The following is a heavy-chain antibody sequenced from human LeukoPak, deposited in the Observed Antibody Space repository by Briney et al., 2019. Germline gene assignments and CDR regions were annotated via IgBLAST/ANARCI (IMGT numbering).Heavy chain of an antibody. CDR1: GGSISSDY. CDR3: ATRGY. CDR2: IYNSGSN. Sequence: SETLSLTCTVSGGSISSDYWQWIRQPPGKGLEWIGYIYNSGSNNYNPSLKSRVTISIDTSKNQFSLKLTSVTAADTAVYYCATRGYWGLGTLVTVSS. D-gene: IGHD3-10*01. V-gene: IGHV4-59*08. J-gene: IGHJ4*02.